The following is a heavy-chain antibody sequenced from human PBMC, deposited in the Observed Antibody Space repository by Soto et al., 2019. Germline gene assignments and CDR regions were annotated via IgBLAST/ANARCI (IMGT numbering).Heavy chain of an antibody. Sequence: QVQLQESGPGLVKPSQTLSLTCTVSGGSISSGGYYWSWIRQHPGKGLEWIGYIYYSGSTYYNPSRKSRVTISVDTSKNQFSLKLSSVTAADTAVYYCAREAFDFWSGYLYCFDPWGQGTLVTVSS. V-gene: IGHV4-31*03. D-gene: IGHD3-3*01. J-gene: IGHJ5*02. CDR1: GGSISSGGYY. CDR2: IYYSGST. CDR3: AREAFDFWSGYLYCFDP.